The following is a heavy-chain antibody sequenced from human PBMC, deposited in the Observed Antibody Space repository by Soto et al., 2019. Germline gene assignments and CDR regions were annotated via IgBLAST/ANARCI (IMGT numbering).Heavy chain of an antibody. V-gene: IGHV1-8*01. D-gene: IGHD3-3*01. CDR2: MDPNSGST. CDR3: VRERKFDFWRKGLDV. J-gene: IGHJ6*02. CDR1: GYTFTSYD. Sequence: QAQLVQSGAEVKKPGASVKVSCKASGYTFTSYDINWVRQAPGQGLEWLGWMDPNSGSTGYAQNFQGRVTMTRNISIKTAHMELRSLRSEATAVYFCVRERKFDFWRKGLDVWGQGTTVTVSS.